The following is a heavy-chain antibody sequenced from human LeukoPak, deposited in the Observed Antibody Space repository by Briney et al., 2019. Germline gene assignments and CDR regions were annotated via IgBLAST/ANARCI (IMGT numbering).Heavy chain of an antibody. V-gene: IGHV1-69*13. J-gene: IGHJ6*04. Sequence: SVKVSCKASGCTFSSYAISWVRQAPGQGLEWMGGIIPIFGTANYAQKFQGRVTITADESTSTAYMELSSLRSEDTAVYYCAREIDYGDGIYYYYGMDVWGKGTTVTVSS. CDR2: IIPIFGTA. CDR3: AREIDYGDGIYYYYGMDV. CDR1: GCTFSSYA. D-gene: IGHD4-17*01.